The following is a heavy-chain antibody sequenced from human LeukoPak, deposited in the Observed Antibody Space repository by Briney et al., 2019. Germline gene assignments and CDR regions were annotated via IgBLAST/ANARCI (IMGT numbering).Heavy chain of an antibody. CDR2: INWNGGST. Sequence: GGSLRLSCAASGFTFDDYGMSWVRQAPGKGLEWVSGINWNGGSTGYADSVKGRFAISRDNSETTLYLRMNSLSDQDTAVYYCVRGGGDQPRLDYWGQGTLVTVSS. CDR1: GFTFDDYG. CDR3: VRGGGDQPRLDY. J-gene: IGHJ4*02. V-gene: IGHV3-20*04. D-gene: IGHD1-14*01.